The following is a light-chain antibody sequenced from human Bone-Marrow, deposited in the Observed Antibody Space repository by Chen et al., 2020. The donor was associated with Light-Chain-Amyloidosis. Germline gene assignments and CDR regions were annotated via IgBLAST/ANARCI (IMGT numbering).Light chain of an antibody. CDR3: MQALQTPRT. J-gene: IGKJ1*01. CDR1: QSLLHSNGYNY. CDR2: LGS. V-gene: IGKV2-28*01. Sequence: DIVMTQSPLSLPVTPGEPASISCRSSQSLLHSNGYNYLDWYLQKPGQSPQLLIYLGSNRASGVPDRFSGSGAGTEFTLKISRVEAEDVGVYYCMQALQTPRTVGQGTKVEIK.